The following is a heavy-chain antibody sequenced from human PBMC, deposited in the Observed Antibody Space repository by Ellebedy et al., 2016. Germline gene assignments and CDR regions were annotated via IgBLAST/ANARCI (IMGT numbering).Heavy chain of an antibody. Sequence: GESLKISCAASGFTFSTSTMSWVRQAPGKGLEWVSGISGSAGTTYYADFVKGRFTISRDNSKNTLFLQMNSLRAEDTAVYYCATKGGGFNGNDLYLDYWGQGTLVTVSS. V-gene: IGHV3-23*01. CDR3: ATKGGGFNGNDLYLDY. J-gene: IGHJ4*02. CDR2: ISGSAGTT. D-gene: IGHD5-12*01. CDR1: GFTFSTST.